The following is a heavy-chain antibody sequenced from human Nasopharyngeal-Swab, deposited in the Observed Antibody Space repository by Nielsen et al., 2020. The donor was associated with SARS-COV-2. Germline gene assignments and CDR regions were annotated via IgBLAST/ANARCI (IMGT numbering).Heavy chain of an antibody. Sequence: GGSLRLSCAASGFTFSSYSMNWVRQAPGKGLEWVSSISSSSGYIYYADSVKGRFTISRDNAKNSLYLQMNSLRAEGTAVYYYARPMTTVTLQRGMDVWGQGTTVTVSS. D-gene: IGHD4-11*01. J-gene: IGHJ6*02. CDR3: ARPMTTVTLQRGMDV. CDR2: ISSSSGYI. V-gene: IGHV3-21*01. CDR1: GFTFSSYS.